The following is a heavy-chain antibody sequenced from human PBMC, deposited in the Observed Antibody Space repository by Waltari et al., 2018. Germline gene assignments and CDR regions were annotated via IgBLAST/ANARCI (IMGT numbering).Heavy chain of an antibody. Sequence: QVQLQQWGAGLLKPSATLSLTCAVYGGSFSGYYWSWIRQPPGKGLEWIGEINHSGSTNYNPSLKSRVTISVDTSKNQFSLKLSSVTAADTAVYYCARGYDSSGYYDYWGQGTLVTVSS. CDR2: INHSGST. CDR1: GGSFSGYY. D-gene: IGHD3-22*01. CDR3: ARGYDSSGYYDY. J-gene: IGHJ4*02. V-gene: IGHV4-34*01.